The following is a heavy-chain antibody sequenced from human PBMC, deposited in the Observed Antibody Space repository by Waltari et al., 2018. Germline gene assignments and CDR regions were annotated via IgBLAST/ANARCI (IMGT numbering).Heavy chain of an antibody. D-gene: IGHD1-7*01. CDR1: GGSFSGYY. Sequence: QVQLQQWGAGLLKPSETLSLTCAVYGGSFSGYYWSWIRQPPGKGLEWIGEINHSGSTNYNPSLKSRVTISVDTSKNQFSLKLSSVTAADTAVYYCARGPGTGPWGQGTMVTVSS. CDR2: INHSGST. J-gene: IGHJ3*01. V-gene: IGHV4-34*01. CDR3: ARGPGTGP.